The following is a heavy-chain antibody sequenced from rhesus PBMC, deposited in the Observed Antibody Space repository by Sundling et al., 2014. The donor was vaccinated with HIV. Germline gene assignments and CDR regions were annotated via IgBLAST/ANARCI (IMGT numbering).Heavy chain of an antibody. D-gene: IGHD6-31*01. CDR1: GGSIRSSY. Sequence: QVQLQESGPGLVKPSETLSVTCAVSGGSIRSSYWSWIRQAPGKGLEWVGYIFGSGSSVKNNPSLKSRVTLSVDTTENRLSLSLNSVTAADTAVYYCARIYSGFSFDAFDFWGQGLRVTVSS. J-gene: IGHJ3*01. CDR2: IFGSGSSV. V-gene: IGHV4-169*01. CDR3: ARIYSGFSFDAFDF.